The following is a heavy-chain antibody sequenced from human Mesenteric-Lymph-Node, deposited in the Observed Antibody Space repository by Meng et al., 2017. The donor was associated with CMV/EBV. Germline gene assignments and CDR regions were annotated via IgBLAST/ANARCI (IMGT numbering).Heavy chain of an antibody. D-gene: IGHD3-16*01. Sequence: GESLKISCAASGFTFSSYGMHWVRQAPGKGLEWVAVISYDGSNKYYADSVKGRFTISRDNSKNTLYLQMNSLRAEDTAVYYCARGVAVGELSPWGQGTLVTVSS. CDR1: GFTFSSYG. V-gene: IGHV3-30*19. J-gene: IGHJ5*02. CDR2: ISYDGSNK. CDR3: ARGVAVGELSP.